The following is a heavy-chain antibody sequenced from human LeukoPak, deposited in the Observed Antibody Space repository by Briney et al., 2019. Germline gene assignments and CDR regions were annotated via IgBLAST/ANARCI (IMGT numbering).Heavy chain of an antibody. J-gene: IGHJ5*02. D-gene: IGHD2-8*02. CDR1: GYTFTGYY. CDR3: ARSVRVSTSLLGWFDP. V-gene: IGHV1-2*02. CDR2: INPNSGGT. Sequence: ASVKVSCKASGYTFTGYYMHWVRQAPGQGLEWMGWINPNSGGTNYAQKFQGRVTMTRDTSISTAYMDLSSLKSDDTAVYYCARSVRVSTSLLGWFDPWGQGTLVTVSS.